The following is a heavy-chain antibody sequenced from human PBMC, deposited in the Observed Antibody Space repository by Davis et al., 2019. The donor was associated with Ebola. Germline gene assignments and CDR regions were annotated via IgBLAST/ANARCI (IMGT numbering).Heavy chain of an antibody. V-gene: IGHV3-33*01. J-gene: IGHJ4*02. CDR1: GFTFSSYG. D-gene: IGHD3-10*01. CDR3: ARVAGSGDIDY. CDR2: IWYDGSNK. Sequence: GESLKTSCAASGFTFSSYGMHWLRQAPGKGLEWVAVIWYDGSNKYYADSVKGRFTISRDNSKNTLYLQMNSLGAEDTAVYYCARVAGSGDIDYWGQGTLVTVSS.